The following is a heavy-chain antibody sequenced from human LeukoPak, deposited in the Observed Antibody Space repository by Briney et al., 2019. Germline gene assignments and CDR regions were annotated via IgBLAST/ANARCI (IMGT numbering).Heavy chain of an antibody. CDR3: AKDHYGSGSLARGLFDP. CDR1: GFTFSSYS. V-gene: IGHV3-23*01. D-gene: IGHD3-10*01. J-gene: IGHJ5*02. Sequence: GGSLRLSCAASGFTFSSYSINWVRQAPGKGLEWVSAISGSGGSTYYADSVKGRFTISRDNSKNTLYLQMNSLRAEDTAVYYCAKDHYGSGSLARGLFDPWGQGTLVTVSS. CDR2: ISGSGGST.